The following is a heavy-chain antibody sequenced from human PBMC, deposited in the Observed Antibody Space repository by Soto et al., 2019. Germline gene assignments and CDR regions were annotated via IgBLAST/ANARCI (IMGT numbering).Heavy chain of an antibody. D-gene: IGHD4-17*01. J-gene: IGHJ4*02. Sequence: QVQLVESGGGVVQPGRSLRLSCAASGFTSSSYAMHWVRQAPGKGLEWVAVISYDGSNKYYADSVKGRFTISRDNSKNTLYLQMNSLRAEDTAVYYCARELNDYGDPLGLVYWGQGTLVTVSS. CDR2: ISYDGSNK. V-gene: IGHV3-30-3*01. CDR3: ARELNDYGDPLGLVY. CDR1: GFTSSSYA.